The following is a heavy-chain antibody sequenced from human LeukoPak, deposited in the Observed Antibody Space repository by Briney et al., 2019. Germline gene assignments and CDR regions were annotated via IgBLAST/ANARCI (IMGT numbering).Heavy chain of an antibody. Sequence: PSQTLSLTCTVSGGSISSGGDYWSWIRQHPGKGLEWIGYIYYSGSTYYNPSLKSRVTISVDTSKNQFSLMLSSVTAADTAVYYCARTRGLRSFDSWGQGNLVTVSS. CDR3: ARTRGLRSFDS. D-gene: IGHD3-10*01. V-gene: IGHV4-31*03. CDR1: GGSISSGGDY. J-gene: IGHJ4*02. CDR2: IYYSGST.